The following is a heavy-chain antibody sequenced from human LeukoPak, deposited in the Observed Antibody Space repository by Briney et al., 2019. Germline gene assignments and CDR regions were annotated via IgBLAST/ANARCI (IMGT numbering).Heavy chain of an antibody. CDR2: IYYSGST. D-gene: IGHD3-10*01. V-gene: IGHV4-59*12. CDR1: GDSISSYY. J-gene: IGHJ5*02. CDR3: ARREGSGNWFDP. Sequence: SETLSLTCTVSGDSISSYYWSWIRQPPGKGLEWIGYIYYSGSTNYNPSLKSRVTISVDASKNQFSLKLSSVTAADTAVYYCARREGSGNWFDPWGQGTLVTVSS.